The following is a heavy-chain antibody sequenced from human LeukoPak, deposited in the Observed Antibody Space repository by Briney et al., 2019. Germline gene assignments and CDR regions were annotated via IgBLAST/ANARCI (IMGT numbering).Heavy chain of an antibody. J-gene: IGHJ4*02. CDR3: ARANSGSYRI. Sequence: SETLSLTCTVSGGSISNYYWSWIRQPPGKGLEWIGYIYYSGSTSYNPSLKSRVTISVDTSKNQFSLKPSSVTAADTAVYYCARANSGSYRIWGQGTLVTISS. D-gene: IGHD1-26*01. CDR1: GGSISNYY. V-gene: IGHV4-59*01. CDR2: IYYSGST.